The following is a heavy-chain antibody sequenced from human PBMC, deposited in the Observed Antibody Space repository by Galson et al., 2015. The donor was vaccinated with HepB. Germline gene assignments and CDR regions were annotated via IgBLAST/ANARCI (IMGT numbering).Heavy chain of an antibody. V-gene: IGHV3-21*01. J-gene: IGHJ6*02. CDR3: ARGNSSSWYFPSTYYYYGMDV. Sequence: SLRLSCAASGFTFSSYSMNWVRQAPGKGLEWVSSISSSSSYIYYADSVKGRFTISRDNAKNSLYLQMNSLRAEDTAVYYCARGNSSSWYFPSTYYYYGMDVWGQGTTVTVSS. D-gene: IGHD6-13*01. CDR2: ISSSSSYI. CDR1: GFTFSSYS.